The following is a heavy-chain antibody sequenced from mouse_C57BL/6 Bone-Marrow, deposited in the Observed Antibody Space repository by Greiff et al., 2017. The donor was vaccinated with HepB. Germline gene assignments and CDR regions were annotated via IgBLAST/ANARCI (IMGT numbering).Heavy chain of an antibody. CDR2: IYPGDGDT. V-gene: IGHV1-82*01. D-gene: IGHD1-1*01. Sequence: VQVVESGPELVKPGASVKISCKASGYAFSSSWMNWVKQRPGKGLEWIGRIYPGDGDTNYNGKFKGQATLTADKSSSTAYMQLSSLTSEDSAVYFCARRGNLYYGSSYNYFDYWGQGTTLTVSS. J-gene: IGHJ2*01. CDR3: ARRGNLYYGSSYNYFDY. CDR1: GYAFSSSW.